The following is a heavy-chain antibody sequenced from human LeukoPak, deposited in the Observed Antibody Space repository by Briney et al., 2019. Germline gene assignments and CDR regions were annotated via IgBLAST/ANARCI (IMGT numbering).Heavy chain of an antibody. D-gene: IGHD2-2*01. CDR2: ISAYNGNT. V-gene: IGHV1-18*01. Sequence: ASVKVSCKASGYTFTCYGISWVRQAPGQGLEWMGWISAYNGNTNYAQKLQGRVTMTTDTSTSTAYMELTSLRSEDTAVYYCARGYCSSTSCFLDYWGQGTLVTVSS. CDR3: ARGYCSSTSCFLDY. CDR1: GYTFTCYG. J-gene: IGHJ4*02.